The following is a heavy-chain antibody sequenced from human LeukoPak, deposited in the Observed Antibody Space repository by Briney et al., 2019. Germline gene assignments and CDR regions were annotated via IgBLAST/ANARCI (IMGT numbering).Heavy chain of an antibody. Sequence: PSETLSLTCAVYGGSFSGYYWSWIRQPPGKELEWIGEINHSGSTNYNPSLKSRVTISVDTSKNQFSLKLSSVTAADTAVYYCARKIGTKYGGYPNWGQGTLVTVSS. CDR1: GGSFSGYY. CDR3: ARKIGTKYGGYPN. D-gene: IGHD4-23*01. V-gene: IGHV4-34*01. J-gene: IGHJ4*02. CDR2: INHSGST.